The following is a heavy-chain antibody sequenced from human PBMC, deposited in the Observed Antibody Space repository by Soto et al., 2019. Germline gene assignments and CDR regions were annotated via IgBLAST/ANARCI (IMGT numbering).Heavy chain of an antibody. V-gene: IGHV1-18*04. CDR2: ISAYNGNT. CDR3: ARGTQSYSSRAPFDY. D-gene: IGHD6-13*01. J-gene: IGHJ4*02. Sequence: PGPSVKVSCKASGYTFTSYGISWVRQAPGQGLEWMGWISAYNGNTNYAQKLQGRVTMTTDTSTSTAYMELRSLRSDDTAVYYCARGTQSYSSRAPFDYWGQGTLVTVSS. CDR1: GYTFTSYG.